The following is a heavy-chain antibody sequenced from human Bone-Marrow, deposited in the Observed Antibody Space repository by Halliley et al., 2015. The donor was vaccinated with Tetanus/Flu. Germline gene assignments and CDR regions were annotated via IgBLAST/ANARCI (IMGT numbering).Heavy chain of an antibody. V-gene: IGHV4-59*01. Sequence: IGDIDYRGSSHPNPSLTSRVTVSVDTSKNQFSLRLRSVTAADTAVYYCARVRYSDTAYINYFDYWGQGNLVSVSS. CDR2: IDYRGSS. J-gene: IGHJ4*02. D-gene: IGHD5-18*01. CDR3: ARVRYSDTAYINYFDY.